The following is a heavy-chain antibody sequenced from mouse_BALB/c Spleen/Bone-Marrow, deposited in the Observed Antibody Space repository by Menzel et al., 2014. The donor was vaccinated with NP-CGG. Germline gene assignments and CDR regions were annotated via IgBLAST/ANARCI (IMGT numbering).Heavy chain of an antibody. CDR1: GYSFTGYF. CDR3: ERVTTDWYFDV. Sequence: EVKLEESGPELVKPGASVKISCKASGYSFTGYFMNWVMQSHGKSLEWIGRINPYNGDTFYNQKFKGKATLTVDKSSSTAHMELRSLASEDSAVYYCERVTTDWYFDVWGAGTTVTVSS. V-gene: IGHV1-20*02. D-gene: IGHD1-1*01. J-gene: IGHJ1*01. CDR2: INPYNGDT.